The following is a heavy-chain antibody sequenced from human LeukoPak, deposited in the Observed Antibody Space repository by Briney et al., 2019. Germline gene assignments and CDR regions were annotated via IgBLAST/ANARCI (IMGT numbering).Heavy chain of an antibody. CDR2: IYTSGNT. J-gene: IGHJ5*02. V-gene: IGHV4-4*07. CDR3: ARDQFFGSGIFNWFDL. Sequence: SETLSLTCTVSGGSISDYYWSWIRQPAGGGLEWIGRIYTSGNTDYNLSLKSRVTMSLDTSKKQFSLNLTSVTAADTAIYYCARDQFFGSGIFNWFDLWGQGALVTVSS. CDR1: GGSISDYY. D-gene: IGHD3-10*01.